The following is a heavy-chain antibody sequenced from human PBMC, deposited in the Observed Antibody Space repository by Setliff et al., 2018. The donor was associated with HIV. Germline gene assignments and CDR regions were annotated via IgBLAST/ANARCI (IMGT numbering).Heavy chain of an antibody. Sequence: ASVKVSCKASGYTFTGYYVHWVRQAPGQGLEWMGWISPNNGGTNYAQKFQGRVTMTRDASISTAYMELNRLRSDDTAVYYCARDDEMGTVTEHYYYGMGVWGQGTTVTVSS. CDR2: ISPNNGGT. D-gene: IGHD4-4*01. CDR1: GYTFTGYY. CDR3: ARDDEMGTVTEHYYYGMGV. J-gene: IGHJ6*02. V-gene: IGHV1-2*02.